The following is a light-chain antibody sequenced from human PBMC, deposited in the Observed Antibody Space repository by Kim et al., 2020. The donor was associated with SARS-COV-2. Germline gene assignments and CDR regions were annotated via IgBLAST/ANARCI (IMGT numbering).Light chain of an antibody. J-gene: IGLJ2*01. Sequence: GESVNISCTGTSSDVGGNNYVSWYQQYPGKAPKLMIYNVDKWPSGVPDRFSGSKSGNTASLTISGLQAEDEADYYCCSYAGRYTAVFGGGTKVTVL. CDR3: CSYAGRYTAV. CDR1: SSDVGGNNY. V-gene: IGLV2-11*01. CDR2: NVD.